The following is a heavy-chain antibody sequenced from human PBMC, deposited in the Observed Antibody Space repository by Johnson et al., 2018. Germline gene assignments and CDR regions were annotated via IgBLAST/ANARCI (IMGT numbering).Heavy chain of an antibody. CDR3: ARDLGYCSGGSCYDLYYYYGMDV. V-gene: IGHV3-21*01. CDR1: GFTFSSYA. D-gene: IGHD2-15*01. J-gene: IGHJ6*02. Sequence: VQLVQSGGGLVQPGGSLRLSCAASGFTFSSYAMSWVRQAPGKGLEWVSSISSSSSYIYYADSVKGRFTISRDNAKKPLYLQMNSLRAEDTAVYYCARDLGYCSGGSCYDLYYYYGMDVWGQGTTVTVSS. CDR2: ISSSSSYI.